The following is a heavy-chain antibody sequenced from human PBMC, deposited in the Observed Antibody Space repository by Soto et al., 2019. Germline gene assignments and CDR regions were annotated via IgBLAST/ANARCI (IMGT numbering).Heavy chain of an antibody. Sequence: GGSLRLSCAASGCTFISYAMHWVRQAPGKGLEWVAVISYDGSNKYYADSVRGRFTISRDNSKNTLYLQMNSLRAEDTAVYFFARAGVGEDNYYYYYGMDVWGQGTTVPVSS. V-gene: IGHV3-30-3*01. CDR1: GCTFISYA. CDR3: ARAGVGEDNYYYYYGMDV. CDR2: ISYDGSNK. J-gene: IGHJ6*02. D-gene: IGHD3-16*01.